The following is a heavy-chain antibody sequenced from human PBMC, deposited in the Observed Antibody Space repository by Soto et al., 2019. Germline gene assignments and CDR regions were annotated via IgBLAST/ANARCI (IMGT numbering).Heavy chain of an antibody. Sequence: QVQLVESGGGLVKPGGSLRLSCAVSGFTFSDYYMTWIRQAPGKGLEGVSYISSSTSHTNYADSVKGRFTISRDNAKNSVFLQMNRLRAEDTAVYYCARGRGAAADYFDFWGQGTLVTVSS. CDR3: ARGRGAAADYFDF. V-gene: IGHV3-11*05. J-gene: IGHJ4*02. CDR2: ISSSTSHT. CDR1: GFTFSDYY. D-gene: IGHD6-13*01.